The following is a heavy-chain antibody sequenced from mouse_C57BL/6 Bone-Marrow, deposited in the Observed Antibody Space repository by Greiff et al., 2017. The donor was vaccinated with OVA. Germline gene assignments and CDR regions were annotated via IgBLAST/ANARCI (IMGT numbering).Heavy chain of an antibody. V-gene: IGHV2-9-1*01. J-gene: IGHJ1*03. D-gene: IGHD1-1*01. CDR2: IWTGGGT. Sequence: VKLVESGPGLVAPSQSLSITCTVSGFSLTSYAISWVRQPPGKGLEWLGVIWTGGGTNYNSALKSRLSISKDNSKSQVFLKMNSLQTDDTARYYCARKGLLGYGSSYWYFDVWGTGTTVTVSS. CDR3: ARKGLLGYGSSYWYFDV. CDR1: GFSLTSYA.